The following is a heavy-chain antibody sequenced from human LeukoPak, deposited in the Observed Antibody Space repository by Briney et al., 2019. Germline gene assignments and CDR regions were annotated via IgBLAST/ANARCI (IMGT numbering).Heavy chain of an antibody. V-gene: IGHV4-34*01. J-gene: IGHJ4*02. CDR1: CGSFRGYY. CDR2: INHSGST. CDR3: ARIFPGGVHLPDLYYFDY. D-gene: IGHD3-16*01. Sequence: PSETLSLTCAVYCGSFRGYYWSRIRQPPGKGLEWIGEINHSGSTNYNPSLKSRVTISVDTSKNQFSLKLSSVTAADTAVYYCARIFPGGVHLPDLYYFDYWGQGTLVTVSS.